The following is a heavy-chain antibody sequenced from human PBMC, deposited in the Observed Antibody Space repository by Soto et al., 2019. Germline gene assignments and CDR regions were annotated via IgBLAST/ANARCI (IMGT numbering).Heavy chain of an antibody. D-gene: IGHD6-13*01. CDR1: GFTLSSYG. V-gene: IGHV3-33*01. J-gene: IGHJ4*02. Sequence: PGGSLRLSCAASGFTLSSYGMHWVRQAPGKGLEWVAVMWYDGSNKYYADSVKGRFTISRDSSKNTLYLQMNSLRAEDTAVYYCAAGIAAALYFDYWGQGTLVTVSS. CDR2: MWYDGSNK. CDR3: AAGIAAALYFDY.